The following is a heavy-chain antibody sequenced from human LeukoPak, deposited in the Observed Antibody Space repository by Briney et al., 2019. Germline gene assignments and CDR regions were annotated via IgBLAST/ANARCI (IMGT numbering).Heavy chain of an antibody. CDR2: ISGSGGST. Sequence: GGSLRLSWAASGFTFSSYAMSWVRQAPGKGLEWVSAISGSGGSTYYADSVKGRFTISRDNSKNTLYLQMNSLRAEDTAVYYCAKGSNWNEYYFDYWGQGTLVTVSS. CDR3: AKGSNWNEYYFDY. CDR1: GFTFSSYA. D-gene: IGHD1-1*01. V-gene: IGHV3-23*01. J-gene: IGHJ4*02.